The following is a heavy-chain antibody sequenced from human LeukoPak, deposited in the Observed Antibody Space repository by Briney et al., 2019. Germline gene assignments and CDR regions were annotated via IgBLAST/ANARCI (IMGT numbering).Heavy chain of an antibody. Sequence: SQTLSLTCAVSGGSISSGGYSWSWIRQPPGKGLEWIGYIYHSGSTYYNPSLKSRVTISVDRSKNQFSLKLSSVTAADTAVYYCARHWGRRGSYFDYWGQGTLVTVSS. V-gene: IGHV4-30-2*01. D-gene: IGHD3-16*01. CDR2: IYHSGST. J-gene: IGHJ4*02. CDR3: ARHWGRRGSYFDY. CDR1: GGSISSGGYS.